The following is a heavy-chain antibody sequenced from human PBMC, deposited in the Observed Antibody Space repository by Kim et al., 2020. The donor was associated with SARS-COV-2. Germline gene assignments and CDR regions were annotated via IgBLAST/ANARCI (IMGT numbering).Heavy chain of an antibody. Sequence: GGSLRLSCAGSGFTLSTFAIHWVRQAPGKGLEWVAVISYDGSNKHSADSVRGRFIISRDNSKNTVHLEMNSLRPEATAIFYCAGVALPGAFDSWGLGTLVTVSS. CDR2: ISYDGSNK. CDR1: GFTLSTFA. V-gene: IGHV3-30*04. D-gene: IGHD6-19*01. CDR3: AGVALPGAFDS. J-gene: IGHJ4*02.